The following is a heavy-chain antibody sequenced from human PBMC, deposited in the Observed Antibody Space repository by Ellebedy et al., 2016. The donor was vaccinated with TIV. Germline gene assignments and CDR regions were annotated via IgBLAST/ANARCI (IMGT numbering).Heavy chain of an antibody. CDR2: IYSTGST. V-gene: IGHV4-39*01. J-gene: IGHJ4*02. CDR1: GDSISSTSYY. D-gene: IGHD3-10*01. Sequence: MPSETLSLTCTVSGDSISSTSYYWGWIRQPPGKGLEWIGSIYSTGSTYYNPSLKSRVTISVDTSKNQFSLRVSSVTAADTAVYYCARLYYYGPGERTRWGQGTLVSVSS. CDR3: ARLYYYGPGERTR.